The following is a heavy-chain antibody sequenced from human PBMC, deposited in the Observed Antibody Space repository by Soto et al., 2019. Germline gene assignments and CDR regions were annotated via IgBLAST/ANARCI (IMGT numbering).Heavy chain of an antibody. V-gene: IGHV3-30*01. Sequence: QVQLVESGGGVVQPGRSLRLSCAASGFTFRTYAMDWVRQAPGKGLDWVAVISYDGTNKYYADSVKGRFTISRDNSKNTLSLQMNSLRPEDTAVYYCARGDSNSWSDFWGQGTLVTVSS. J-gene: IGHJ4*02. D-gene: IGHD6-13*01. CDR2: ISYDGTNK. CDR1: GFTFRTYA. CDR3: ARGDSNSWSDF.